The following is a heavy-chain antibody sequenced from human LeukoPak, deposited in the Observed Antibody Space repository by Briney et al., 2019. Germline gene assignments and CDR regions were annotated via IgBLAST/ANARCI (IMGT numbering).Heavy chain of an antibody. CDR2: INPNSGGT. J-gene: IGHJ5*02. D-gene: IGHD3-10*01. CDR3: ARVRPVRGIDWFDP. Sequence: ASVTVSCKASGYTFTDYYIHWVRQAPGQGLEWMGWINPNSGGTNNAQKFQGRVTMTRDTSISTAYMELSRLRSDDTAIYYCARVRPVRGIDWFDPWGQGTLVTVSS. CDR1: GYTFTDYY. V-gene: IGHV1-2*02.